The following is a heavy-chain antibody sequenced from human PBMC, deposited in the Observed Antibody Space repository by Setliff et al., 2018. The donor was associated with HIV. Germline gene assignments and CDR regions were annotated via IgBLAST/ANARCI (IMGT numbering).Heavy chain of an antibody. CDR1: SGSISSSTYY. J-gene: IGHJ4*02. D-gene: IGHD3-10*01. CDR2: IYYSGST. Sequence: PSETLSLTCTVSSGSISSSTYYWGWIRQPPGKGLEWIGSIYYSGSTYYNPSLKSRVTTSVDTSKNQFSLNLSSVTAADTAVYYCARLKSGSLGGYVDYWGQGTLVTVSS. CDR3: ARLKSGSLGGYVDY. V-gene: IGHV4-39*07.